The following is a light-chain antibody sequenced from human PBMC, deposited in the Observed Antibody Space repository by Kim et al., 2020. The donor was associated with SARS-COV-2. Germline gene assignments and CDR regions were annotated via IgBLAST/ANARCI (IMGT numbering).Light chain of an antibody. Sequence: ATFNGKSSQSILYRTKNKNHLAWYQQKPVQPPKLLVYWASTRESGVPDRFSGSGSGTDFTLTISSLQAEDVAVYYCQQYYTTPPTFGGGTKVDIK. CDR3: QQYYTTPPT. CDR2: WAS. CDR1: QSILYRTKNKNH. V-gene: IGKV4-1*01. J-gene: IGKJ4*01.